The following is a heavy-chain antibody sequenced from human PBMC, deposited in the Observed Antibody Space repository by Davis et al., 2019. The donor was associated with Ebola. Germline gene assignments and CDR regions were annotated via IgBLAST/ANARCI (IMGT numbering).Heavy chain of an antibody. CDR3: AKEFDVWGSPRSFIQD. Sequence: GESLKISCAASGFTFRNYAMSWVRQAPGKGLEWVSDISGSGGDTYYADSVKGRFTLSRDNSKNTVYLQMNSLRAEDTAVYYCAKEFDVWGSPRSFIQDWGQGTLVTVSS. CDR2: ISGSGGDT. J-gene: IGHJ1*01. D-gene: IGHD3-16*01. V-gene: IGHV3-23*01. CDR1: GFTFRNYA.